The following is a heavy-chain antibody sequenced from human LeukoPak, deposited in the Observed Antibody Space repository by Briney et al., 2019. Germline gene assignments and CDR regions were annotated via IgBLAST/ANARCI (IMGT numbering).Heavy chain of an antibody. CDR1: GFTFSSYG. CDR2: ISGGGDFT. J-gene: IGHJ6*03. D-gene: IGHD3-22*01. Sequence: GGTLRLSCAASGFTFSSYGMSWVRQAPGKGLECVSAISGGGDFTKYADSVKGRFTISRDNSKSTLYLQMNSLRAEDTAVYYCAKSVFDSSGDPYMDVWGKGTTVTISS. CDR3: AKSVFDSSGDPYMDV. V-gene: IGHV3-23*01.